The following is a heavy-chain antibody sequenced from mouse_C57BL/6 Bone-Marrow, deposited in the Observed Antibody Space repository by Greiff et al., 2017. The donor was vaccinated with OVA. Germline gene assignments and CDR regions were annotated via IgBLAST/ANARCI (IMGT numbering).Heavy chain of an antibody. CDR3: ARRGGVLLGYCDV. CDR2: IYPGGGYT. Sequence: VQLQQSGAELVRPGTSVKMSCKASGYTFTNYWIGWAKQRPGHGLEWIGDIYPGGGYTNYNEKLKGKATLTADKYTSTAYMEFSRLTSEGSAIYDFARRGGVLLGYCDVWGTGTTVTVSS. D-gene: IGHD2-1*01. J-gene: IGHJ1*03. CDR1: GYTFTNYW. V-gene: IGHV1-63*01.